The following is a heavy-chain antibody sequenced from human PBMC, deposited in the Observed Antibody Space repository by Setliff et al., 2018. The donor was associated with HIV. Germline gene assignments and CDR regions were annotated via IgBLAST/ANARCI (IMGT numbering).Heavy chain of an antibody. CDR2: IYSTGDT. J-gene: IGHJ4*02. CDR3: ARLSLSLVRGIINSGDRFLDY. D-gene: IGHD3-10*01. V-gene: IGHV4-4*09. Sequence: PSETLSLTCSVSGGSISNFYWSWIRQPPGKGLEWVGHIYSTGDTNYNPSLKSRVTLSADTSKNQFSLKLSSVTAADTAVYYCARLSLSLVRGIINSGDRFLDYWGQGSLVTVSS. CDR1: GGSISNFY.